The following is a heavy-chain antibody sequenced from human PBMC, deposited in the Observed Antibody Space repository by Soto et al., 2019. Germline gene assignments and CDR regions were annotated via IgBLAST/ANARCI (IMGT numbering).Heavy chain of an antibody. J-gene: IGHJ4*02. Sequence: PSETLSLTCAVYGGSFNGYYWSWIRQPPGKGLEWIGEITHSGSTNYNPSLKSRVTISVDTSKNQFSLKLSSVTAADTAVYYCARERVVVTATGPFDYWGQGTLVTVSS. V-gene: IGHV4-34*09. CDR2: ITHSGST. CDR1: GGSFNGYY. D-gene: IGHD2-21*02. CDR3: ARERVVVTATGPFDY.